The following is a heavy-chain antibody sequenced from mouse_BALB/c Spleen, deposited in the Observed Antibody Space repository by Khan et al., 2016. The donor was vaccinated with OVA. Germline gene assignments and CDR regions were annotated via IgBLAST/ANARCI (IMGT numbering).Heavy chain of an antibody. J-gene: IGHJ4*01. V-gene: IGHV2-3*01. CDR1: GFSLTSYG. CDR2: IWGDGST. Sequence: VELVESGPGLVAPSQSLSITCTVSGFSLTSYGVNWVRQPPGKGLEWLGVIWGDGSTHYHSTLMSRLSISKDNSQSQVFLKLSSLQTDDTATYYCAKWGTANYYAMDYWGQGTSVTVSS. CDR3: AKWGTANYYAMDY. D-gene: IGHD1-2*01.